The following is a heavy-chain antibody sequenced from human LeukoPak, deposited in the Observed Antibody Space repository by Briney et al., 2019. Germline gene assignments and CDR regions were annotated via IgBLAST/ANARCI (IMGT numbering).Heavy chain of an antibody. CDR2: ISGSGGST. V-gene: IGHV3-23*01. J-gene: IGHJ3*02. CDR3: AKTEMATTIRDAFDI. D-gene: IGHD5-24*01. CDR1: GFTFSRYW. Sequence: RGSLRLSCAASGFTFSRYWMHWLRQAPGKGLVWVSVISGSGGSTNYADSVKGRFTISRDNSKNTLYLQMNSLRAEDTAVYYCAKTEMATTIRDAFDIWGQGTIAIVSS.